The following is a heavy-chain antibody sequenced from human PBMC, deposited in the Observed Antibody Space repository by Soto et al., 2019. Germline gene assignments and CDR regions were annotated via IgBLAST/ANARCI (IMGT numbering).Heavy chain of an antibody. J-gene: IGHJ4*02. CDR3: ARVDNWNYVDY. V-gene: IGHV4-30-4*01. CDR2: IYYSGST. D-gene: IGHD1-20*01. CDR1: GGSISSGDYY. Sequence: SETLSLTCTVSGGSISSGDYYWSWIRQPPGKGLEWIGYIYYSGSTYYNPSLKSRVTISVDTSKNQFSLKLSSVTAADTAVYYCARVDNWNYVDYWGQGTLVTVSS.